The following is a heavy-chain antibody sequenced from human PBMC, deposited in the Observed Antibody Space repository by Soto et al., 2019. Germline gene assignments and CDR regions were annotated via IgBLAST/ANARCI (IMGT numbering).Heavy chain of an antibody. J-gene: IGHJ5*02. V-gene: IGHV4-31*03. CDR2: IYYSGST. CDR1: GGSISSGGYY. D-gene: IGHD3-9*01. CDR3: ARTQYYDILTGVVHGNWFDP. Sequence: SETLSLTCTVSGGSISSGGYYWSWIRQYPGKGLEWIGYIYYSGSTYYNPSLKSRVTISVDTSKNQFSLKLSSVTAADTAVYCCARTQYYDILTGVVHGNWFDPWGQGTLVTVSS.